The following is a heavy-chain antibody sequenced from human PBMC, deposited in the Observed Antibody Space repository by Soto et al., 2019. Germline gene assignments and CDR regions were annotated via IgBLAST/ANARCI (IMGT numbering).Heavy chain of an antibody. CDR3: ARAWGANVFDF. V-gene: IGHV4-59*08. D-gene: IGHD3-16*01. CDR1: GGSISSYY. J-gene: IGHJ4*02. CDR2: IYYSGST. Sequence: QVQLQESGPGLVKPSETLSLTCTVSGGSISSYYWSWIRQPPGKGLEWIGYIYYSGSTNYNPSLKSRVPISVDTSKNQFSLKLSSVPAADPAVYYCARAWGANVFDFWGQGTLVTVSS.